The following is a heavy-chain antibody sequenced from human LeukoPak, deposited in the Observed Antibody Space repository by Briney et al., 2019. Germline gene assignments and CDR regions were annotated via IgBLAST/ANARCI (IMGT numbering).Heavy chain of an antibody. CDR3: AKVPNGDWVGAFDM. V-gene: IGHV3-23*01. CDR1: GFCYRNYA. J-gene: IGHJ3*02. D-gene: IGHD3-10*01. Sequence: GGSLRLSCEVSGFCYRNYATRWVRQAPGKGPEWVSGVSASGSRAHCADSVKGRFFISRDSSKSTVFLQMNSLRAEDTALYYCAKVPNGDWVGAFDMWGQGTMVTVFS. CDR2: VSASGSRA.